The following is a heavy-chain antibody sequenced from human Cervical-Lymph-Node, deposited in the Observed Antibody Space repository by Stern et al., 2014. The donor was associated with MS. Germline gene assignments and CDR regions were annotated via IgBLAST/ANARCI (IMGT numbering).Heavy chain of an antibody. CDR2: INPDRDGT. J-gene: IGHJ4*02. V-gene: IGHV1-2*02. D-gene: IGHD6-19*01. Sequence: VQLVESGAEVRKPGASVKVSCEASGYTFTAYYIHWLRQAPGHGLERLGWINPDRDGTNYAQKFQARVTMTRDTSIGTAYMELSGLRSDDTAVYFCARGGGGWFFDYWGQGTLVTVSS. CDR3: ARGGGGWFFDY. CDR1: GYTFTAYY.